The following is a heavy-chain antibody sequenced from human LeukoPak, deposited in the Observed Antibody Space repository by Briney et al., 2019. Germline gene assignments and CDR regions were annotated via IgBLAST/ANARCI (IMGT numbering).Heavy chain of an antibody. D-gene: IGHD6-19*01. CDR3: ARVSGWAKHYFDY. J-gene: IGHJ4*02. Sequence: SETLSLTCTVSGGSISSRSYCWSWIRQPAGKGLEWIGYIYYSGSTNYNPSLKSRVTISVDTSKNQFSLKLSSVTAADTAVYYCARVSGWAKHYFDYWGQGTLVTVSS. V-gene: IGHV4-61*10. CDR1: GGSISSRSYC. CDR2: IYYSGST.